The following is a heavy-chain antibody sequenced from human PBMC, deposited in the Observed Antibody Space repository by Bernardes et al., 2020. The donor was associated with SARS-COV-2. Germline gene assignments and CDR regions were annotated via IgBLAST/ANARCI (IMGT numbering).Heavy chain of an antibody. CDR3: AKGPRRSNDYFDY. CDR2: ISGSGGST. Sequence: GGSLKVSCAASGFTFSSYAMSWVRQAPGKGLEWVSAISGSGGSTYYADSVKGRFTISRDNSKNTLYLQMNSLRAEDTAVYYCAKGPRRSNDYFDYWGQGTLVTVSS. J-gene: IGHJ4*02. D-gene: IGHD4-4*01. V-gene: IGHV3-23*01. CDR1: GFTFSSYA.